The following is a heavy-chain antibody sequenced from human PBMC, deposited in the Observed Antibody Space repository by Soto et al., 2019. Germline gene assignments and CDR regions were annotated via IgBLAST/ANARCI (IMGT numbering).Heavy chain of an antibody. V-gene: IGHV4-30-4*01. CDR3: ARVYGRGDYFDF. Sequence: QVQLQESGPGLVKPSQTLSLTCTVSGTTISSGDHYWSWIRQAPGKGLEWIGYMYYTGKTYYNTSPXSPXTLSVDTSKHQFSLKTTPVTAAETAMYFCARVYGRGDYFDFWGRGNLVSVSS. J-gene: IGHJ4*02. CDR2: MYYTGKT. D-gene: IGHD1-26*01. CDR1: GTTISSGDHY.